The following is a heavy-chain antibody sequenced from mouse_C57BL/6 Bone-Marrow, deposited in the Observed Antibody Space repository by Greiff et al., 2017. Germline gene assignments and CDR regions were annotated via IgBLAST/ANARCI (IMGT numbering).Heavy chain of an antibody. Sequence: QVQLKESGAELVKPGASVKLSCKASGYIFTEYTIHWVKQRSGQGLEWIGWFYPGSGSIKYNERFKDKATLTADKSSNTVYMELSRLTSEDSAVYFCARHERDCDNEGYFDYWGQGTTLTVSS. J-gene: IGHJ2*01. CDR1: GYIFTEYT. CDR3: ARHERDCDNEGYFDY. CDR2: FYPGSGSI. D-gene: IGHD1-3*01. V-gene: IGHV1-62-2*01.